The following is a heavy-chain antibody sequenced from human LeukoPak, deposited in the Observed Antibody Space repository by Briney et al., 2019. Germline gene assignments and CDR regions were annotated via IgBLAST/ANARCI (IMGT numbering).Heavy chain of an antibody. CDR1: GFTFSSYW. D-gene: IGHD5-24*01. V-gene: IGHV3-74*01. J-gene: IGHJ3*02. Sequence: PGGSLRLSCAGSGFTFSSYWMHWVRQAPGKGLVWVSRINTDGISTNYADSVKGRFTISRDNAKNTLYLQMNSLRAEDTAVYYCAREMATIWAFDIWGQGTMVTLSS. CDR2: INTDGIST. CDR3: AREMATIWAFDI.